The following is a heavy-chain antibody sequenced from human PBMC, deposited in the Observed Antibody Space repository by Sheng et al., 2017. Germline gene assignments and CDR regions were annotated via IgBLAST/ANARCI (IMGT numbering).Heavy chain of an antibody. D-gene: IGHD3-16*01. V-gene: IGHV3-23*01. CDR1: GFSFDIYA. Sequence: EVQLLESGGGLVEPGGSLRLSCAASGFSFDIYAMGWVRQAPGKGLEWVSSISGRDGTTYYADSVKGRFSVSRDDSRNTLYLQMRSLRAEDTAVYNCVKQWGMDHHYYMDVVGPRDHGHRLL. J-gene: IGHJ6*03. CDR2: ISGRDGTT. CDR3: VKQWGMDHHYYMDV.